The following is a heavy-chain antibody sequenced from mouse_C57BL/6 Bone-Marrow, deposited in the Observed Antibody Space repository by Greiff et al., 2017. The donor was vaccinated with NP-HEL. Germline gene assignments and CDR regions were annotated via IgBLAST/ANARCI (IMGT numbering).Heavy chain of an antibody. D-gene: IGHD1-1*01. J-gene: IGHJ3*01. V-gene: IGHV1-5*01. CDR2: IYPGNSDT. CDR3: TKYPNYYGSSPWFAY. CDR1: GYTFTSYW. Sequence: VQLQQSGTVLARPGASVKMSCKTSGYTFTSYWMHWVKQRPGQGLEWIGAIYPGNSDTSYNQKFKGKAKLTAVTSASTAYMELSSLTNEDSAVYYCTKYPNYYGSSPWFAYWGQGTLVTVSA.